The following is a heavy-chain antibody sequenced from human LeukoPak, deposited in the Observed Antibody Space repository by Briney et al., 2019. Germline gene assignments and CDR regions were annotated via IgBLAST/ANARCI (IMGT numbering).Heavy chain of an antibody. CDR2: INPNSGGT. J-gene: IGHJ5*02. CDR1: GYSFTGYY. CDR3: ARGDIVVLPAGIPHNWFDP. D-gene: IGHD2-2*02. Sequence: ASVKVSCKASGYSFTGYYMHWVRQAPGQGLEWMGWINPNSGGTNYAQKFQGRVTMTRDTSISTAYMELSRLRSDDTAVYYCARGDIVVLPAGIPHNWFDPWGQGTLVTVSS. V-gene: IGHV1-2*02.